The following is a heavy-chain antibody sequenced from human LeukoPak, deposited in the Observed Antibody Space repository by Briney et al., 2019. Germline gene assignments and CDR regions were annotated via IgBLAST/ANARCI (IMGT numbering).Heavy chain of an antibody. D-gene: IGHD1-26*01. CDR2: ISANGGST. Sequence: GGSLRLSCAASGFIVSTYSMHWVRQAPGKGLEYVSAISANGGSTYYANSVKGRFTISTDNSKNTLYLQMDSLKPEDMAVYYCARVGLGSGFDYWGQGTLVTVSS. J-gene: IGHJ4*02. CDR3: ARVGLGSGFDY. CDR1: GFIVSTYS. V-gene: IGHV3-64*01.